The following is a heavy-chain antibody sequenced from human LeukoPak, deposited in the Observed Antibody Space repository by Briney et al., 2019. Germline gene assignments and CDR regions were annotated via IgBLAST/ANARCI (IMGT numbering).Heavy chain of an antibody. CDR2: IVVGSGNT. V-gene: IGHV1-58*02. CDR1: GFTFTHSA. Sequence: SVKVSCKASGFTFTHSAMQWVRQARGQRLEWIGWIVVGSGNTNYAQKLQERVTITRDMSTSTAYMELYSLRSEDTAVYYCAADRSGQDAFDVWGPGTMVTVSS. D-gene: IGHD3-3*01. J-gene: IGHJ3*01. CDR3: AADRSGQDAFDV.